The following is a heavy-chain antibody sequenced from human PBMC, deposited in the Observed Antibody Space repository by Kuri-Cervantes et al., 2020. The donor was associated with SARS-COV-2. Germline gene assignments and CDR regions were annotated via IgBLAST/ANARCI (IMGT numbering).Heavy chain of an antibody. CDR2: ITPSGSTL. CDR1: GFTFTSYS. CDR3: ARDRGSDGGYLYFDY. D-gene: IGHD1-26*01. Sequence: GGSLRLSCAASGFTFTSYSLNWVRQAPGKGLEWLSYITPSGSTLHYADSVKGRFTISRDNAKNLLFLQMNSLRDEDTAVYYCARDRGSDGGYLYFDYWGQGALVTVSS. V-gene: IGHV3-48*02. J-gene: IGHJ4*02.